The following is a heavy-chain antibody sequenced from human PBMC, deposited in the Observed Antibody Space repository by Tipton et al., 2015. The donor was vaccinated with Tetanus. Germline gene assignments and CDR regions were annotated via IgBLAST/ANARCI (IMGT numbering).Heavy chain of an antibody. V-gene: IGHV3-33*01. D-gene: IGHD1-26*01. CDR1: GFTFSSYG. CDR3: ARDPVGAPQDYFDY. CDR2: IWYDGSNK. J-gene: IGHJ4*02. Sequence: RSLRLSCAASGFTFSSYGMHWVRQAPGKGLEWVAVIWYDGSNKYYADSVKGRFTISRDNSKNTLYLQMNSLRAEDTAVYYCARDPVGAPQDYFDYWGQGTLVTVSS.